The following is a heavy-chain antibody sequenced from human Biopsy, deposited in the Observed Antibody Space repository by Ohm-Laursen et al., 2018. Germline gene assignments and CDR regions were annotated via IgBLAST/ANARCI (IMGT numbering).Heavy chain of an antibody. J-gene: IGHJ6*02. CDR2: ITNSGGTI. V-gene: IGHV3-11*04. CDR1: GFTFRDYY. Sequence: SLRLSCTASGFTFRDYYMIWIRQPPGKGLEWVSYITNSGGTIYYADSVKGRFTISRDNAKNSLSLQMNSLRADDTAVYYCATSGAADSWGNYYGMDVWGQGTTVTVSS. CDR3: ATSGAADSWGNYYGMDV. D-gene: IGHD3-16*01.